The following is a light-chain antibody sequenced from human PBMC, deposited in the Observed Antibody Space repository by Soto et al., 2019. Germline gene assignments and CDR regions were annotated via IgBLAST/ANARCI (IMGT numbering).Light chain of an antibody. J-gene: IGKJ3*01. CDR3: QQYDNLPFT. Sequence: DLQMTQSPSSLSASVGDRVTITCRASQGIRDALGWYQQKPGKAPKLLIYDASNLETGVPSRFSGSGSGTDFTFTISSLQPEDIATYYCQQYDNLPFTFGPGTKVDIK. V-gene: IGKV1-33*01. CDR2: DAS. CDR1: QGIRDA.